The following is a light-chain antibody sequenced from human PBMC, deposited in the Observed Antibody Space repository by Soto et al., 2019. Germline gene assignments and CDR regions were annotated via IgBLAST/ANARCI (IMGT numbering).Light chain of an antibody. J-gene: IGKJ1*01. CDR1: QSVSSSY. CDR2: GAS. V-gene: IGKV3-20*01. CDR3: QQYGSSPSWT. Sequence: IGLTQSPGTLSLSPGERATLSCRASQSVSSSYLAWYQQKPGQAPRLLIYGASSRATGIPDRFSGSGSGTDFTLTISRLEPEDFAVYYCQQYGSSPSWTFGQGTKVDI.